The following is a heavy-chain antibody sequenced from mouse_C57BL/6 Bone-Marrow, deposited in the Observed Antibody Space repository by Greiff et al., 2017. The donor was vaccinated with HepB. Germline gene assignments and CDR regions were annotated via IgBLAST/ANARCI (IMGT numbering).Heavy chain of an antibody. CDR2: IYPSDSET. Sequence: QVQLQQPGAELVRPGSSVKLSCKASGYTFTSYWMDWVKQRPGQGLEWIGNIYPSDSETQYNQKFKDKATLTVDKSSSTAYMQLSSLTSEDSAVYYCARSGFITTVVAHFDDWGQGTTLTVSS. V-gene: IGHV1-61*01. CDR1: GYTFTSYW. CDR3: ARSGFITTVVAHFDD. J-gene: IGHJ2*01. D-gene: IGHD1-1*01.